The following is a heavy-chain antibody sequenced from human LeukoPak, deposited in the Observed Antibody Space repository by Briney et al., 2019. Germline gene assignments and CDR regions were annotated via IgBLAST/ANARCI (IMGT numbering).Heavy chain of an antibody. CDR1: DYSITTGYY. J-gene: IGHJ4*02. CDR2: IYHSENT. CDR3: ARARGSGSPYYFDY. D-gene: IGHD3-10*01. Sequence: PSETLSLTCDVSDYSITTGYYWGWIRQPPGKGLEWIGGIYHSENTCYNPSLKSRVAISVDTSKNQFSLRLSSVTAADTAVYYCARARGSGSPYYFDYWGQGTLVTVSS. V-gene: IGHV4-38-2*01.